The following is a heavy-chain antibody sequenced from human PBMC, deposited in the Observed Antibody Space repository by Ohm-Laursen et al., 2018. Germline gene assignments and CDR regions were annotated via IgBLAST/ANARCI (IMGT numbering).Heavy chain of an antibody. Sequence: GTLSLTCTVSGGSISSYYWSWIRQPAGKGLEWIGRIYHSGSTKYNPFFNSRVTISVDTSQNQFSLNLRSVTTADTAVYYCASGHNYGYDNYYYGMDVWGQGTTVTVSS. J-gene: IGHJ6*02. CDR3: ASGHNYGYDNYYYGMDV. CDR1: GGSISSYY. D-gene: IGHD3-16*01. V-gene: IGHV4-4*07. CDR2: IYHSGST.